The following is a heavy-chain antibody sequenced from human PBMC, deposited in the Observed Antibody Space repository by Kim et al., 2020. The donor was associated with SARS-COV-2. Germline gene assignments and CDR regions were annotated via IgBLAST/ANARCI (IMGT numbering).Heavy chain of an antibody. CDR1: GFTFSSYW. J-gene: IGHJ4*02. V-gene: IGHV3-74*01. CDR2: INSDGSST. CDR3: ARDRGMATSWDLFDY. D-gene: IGHD5-12*01. Sequence: GGSLRLSCAASGFTFSSYWMHWVRQAPGKGLVWVSRINSDGSSTSYADSVKGRFTISRDNAKNTLYLQMNSLRAEDTAVYYCARDRGMATSWDLFDYWGQGTLVTVSS.